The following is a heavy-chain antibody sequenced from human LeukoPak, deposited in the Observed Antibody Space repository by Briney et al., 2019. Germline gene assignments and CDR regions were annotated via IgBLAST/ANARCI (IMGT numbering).Heavy chain of an antibody. Sequence: PGRSLRLSCAASGFTFSSYGMHWVRQAPDKGLEWVAIIWYDGSNKYYADSVKGRFTISRDNSKNTLYLQMNSLRAEDTAVYYCARVSSGSYSADYWGQGTLVTVSS. CDR2: IWYDGSNK. CDR3: ARVSSGSYSADY. CDR1: GFTFSSYG. J-gene: IGHJ4*02. V-gene: IGHV3-33*01. D-gene: IGHD1-26*01.